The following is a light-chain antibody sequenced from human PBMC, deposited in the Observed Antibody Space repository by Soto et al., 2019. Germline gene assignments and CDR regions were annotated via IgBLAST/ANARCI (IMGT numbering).Light chain of an antibody. CDR2: GAS. CDR3: QQSHSAPSS. Sequence: DIQLTQSPSSLSASVGDRVTITCRASQSISGFLNWYHQKPGKAPKLLIYGASTLQSGVPSRFSGSGSGTDFTLTISSLQHEDFATYFCQQSHSAPSSFGQGTKLDIK. CDR1: QSISGF. V-gene: IGKV1-39*01. J-gene: IGKJ2*03.